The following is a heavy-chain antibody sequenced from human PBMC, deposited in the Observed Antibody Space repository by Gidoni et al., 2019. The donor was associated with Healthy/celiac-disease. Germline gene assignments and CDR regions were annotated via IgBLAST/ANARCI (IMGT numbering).Heavy chain of an antibody. J-gene: IGHJ4*02. Sequence: GLEWVGRIKSKTDGGTTDYAAPVKGRFTISRDDSKNTLYLQMNSLKTEDTAVYYCTTVDYGSGSYGYLYYFDYWGQGTLVTVSS. CDR3: TTVDYGSGSYGYLYYFDY. V-gene: IGHV3-15*07. CDR2: IKSKTDGGTT. D-gene: IGHD3-10*01.